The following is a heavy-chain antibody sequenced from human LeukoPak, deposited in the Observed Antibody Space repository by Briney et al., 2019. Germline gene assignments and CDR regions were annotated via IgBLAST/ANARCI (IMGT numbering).Heavy chain of an antibody. V-gene: IGHV3-74*01. Sequence: GGSLRLSCTASGFTFSNYAMHWVRQAPGKGLVWVSRINGDGSSTTYADSFKGRFTLSRDNAKNTLYLQMNSLRAEDTAVYYCTRGGYDFWSGYQSDYWGQGTLVTVSS. D-gene: IGHD3-3*01. CDR3: TRGGYDFWSGYQSDY. CDR1: GFTFSNYA. CDR2: INGDGSST. J-gene: IGHJ4*02.